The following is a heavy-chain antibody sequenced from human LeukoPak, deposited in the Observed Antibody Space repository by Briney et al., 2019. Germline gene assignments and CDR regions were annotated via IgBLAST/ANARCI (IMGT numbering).Heavy chain of an antibody. V-gene: IGHV1-18*01. CDR3: DSGGQLGRLRYYYYLHV. CDR1: GYTFTSYG. Sequence: ASVKVSCKASGYTFTSYGISWVRQAPGQGLEWMGWISAYNGNTNYAQKLQGRVTMTTDTSTSTAYMELRSLRSDDTAVYYCDSGGQLGRLRYYYYLHVWGKGTTVTVPS. D-gene: IGHD6-6*01. J-gene: IGHJ6*03. CDR2: ISAYNGNT.